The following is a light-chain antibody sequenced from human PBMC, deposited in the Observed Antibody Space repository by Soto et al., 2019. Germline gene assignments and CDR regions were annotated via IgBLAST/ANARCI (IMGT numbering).Light chain of an antibody. CDR1: QDITNY. CDR2: DAS. J-gene: IGKJ4*01. CDR3: QQHNSYPLT. V-gene: IGKV1-16*02. Sequence: DIQMTQSPSSLSASVGDRVTITCRASQDITNYLAWFQQKPGKAPKSLIYDASSLQSGVPSKFSGSRSATYFTLTTSSLLPEDVTTYYCQQHNSYPLTFGGGTKVEIK.